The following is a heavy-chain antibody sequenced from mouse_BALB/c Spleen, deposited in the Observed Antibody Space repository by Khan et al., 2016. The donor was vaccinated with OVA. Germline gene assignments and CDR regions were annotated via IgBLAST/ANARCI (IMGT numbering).Heavy chain of an antibody. V-gene: IGHV5-6*01. CDR2: ISSSSTYT. Sequence: EVELVECGGDLVKPGGSLKLSCAASGFTFSNYGMSWVRQTPDKRLEWVATISSSSTYTYYPDSVKGRFTISRNNAKNTLYLQMSSLKSEDTAMYYCASHLTGSFAYWGQGTLVTVSA. CDR3: ASHLTGSFAY. CDR1: GFTFSNYG. D-gene: IGHD4-1*01. J-gene: IGHJ3*01.